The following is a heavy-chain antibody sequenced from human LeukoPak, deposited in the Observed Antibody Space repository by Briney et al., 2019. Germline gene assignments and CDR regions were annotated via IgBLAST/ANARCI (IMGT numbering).Heavy chain of an antibody. CDR3: VVQGGPFDY. CDR1: GFTFSNYA. D-gene: IGHD3-10*01. Sequence: PGGSLRLSCAASGFTFSNYAINWVRQAPGKGLEWVSAISGSGGSTYYADSVKGRFTIPRDNSKNTLYLQMNSLRAEDTAVYYCVVQGGPFDYWGQGTLVTVSS. CDR2: ISGSGGST. J-gene: IGHJ4*02. V-gene: IGHV3-23*01.